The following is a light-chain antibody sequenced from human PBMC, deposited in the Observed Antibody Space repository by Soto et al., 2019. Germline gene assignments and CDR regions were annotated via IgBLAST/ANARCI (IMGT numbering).Light chain of an antibody. Sequence: DIVMTESPDSLAVSLGERATINCKSSQSIVSSSNYKNSLAWYQQKPGRPPKLLIYWASSRESGVPDRFSGSGSETDFSLTISSLQAEDVAVYYCQQYYSNLRTFGQGTELEIK. CDR3: QQYYSNLRT. J-gene: IGKJ2*01. V-gene: IGKV4-1*01. CDR2: WAS. CDR1: QSIVSSSNYKNS.